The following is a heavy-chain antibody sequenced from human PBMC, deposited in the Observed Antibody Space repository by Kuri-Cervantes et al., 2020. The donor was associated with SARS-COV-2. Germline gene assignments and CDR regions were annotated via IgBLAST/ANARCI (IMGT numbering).Heavy chain of an antibody. J-gene: IGHJ4*02. Sequence: GESLKISCAASGFTFSDYYMSWIRQAPGKGLEWVSYISSSGSTIYYADSVKGRFTISRDNAKNSLYLQMNSLRAEDTAVYYCARDMGRWRSGRRSRLLNYWGQGALVTVSS. D-gene: IGHD3-3*01. CDR1: GFTFSDYY. V-gene: IGHV3-11*04. CDR2: ISSSGSTI. CDR3: ARDMGRWRSGRRSRLLNY.